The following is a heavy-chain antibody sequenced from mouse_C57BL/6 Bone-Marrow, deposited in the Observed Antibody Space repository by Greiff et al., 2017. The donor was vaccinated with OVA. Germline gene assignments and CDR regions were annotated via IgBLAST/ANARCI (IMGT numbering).Heavy chain of an antibody. CDR3: ARHGDDGYYSVYAMDY. CDR1: GYTFTEYT. D-gene: IGHD2-3*01. V-gene: IGHV1-62-2*01. Sequence: QVQLQQSGAELVKPGASVKLSCKASGYTFTEYTIHWVKQRSGQGLEWIGWFYPGSGSLKYNEKFQDKATLTADKSSSHIYMELSRLTSEDAGVYFCARHGDDGYYSVYAMDYWGQGTSVTASS. J-gene: IGHJ4*01. CDR2: FYPGSGSL.